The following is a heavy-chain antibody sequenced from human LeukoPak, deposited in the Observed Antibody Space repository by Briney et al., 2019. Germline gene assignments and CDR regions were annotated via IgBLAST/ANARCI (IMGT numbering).Heavy chain of an antibody. V-gene: IGHV4-34*01. Sequence: SETLSLTCAVYGGSFSDYYWSWIRQPPGKGLEWIGEINHSGSTNYNPSLKSRVIISVDTSKNQFSLKLSSVTAADTAVYYCARSGYCSSTSCYMRGYYFDYWGQGTLVTVSS. CDR2: INHSGST. J-gene: IGHJ4*02. D-gene: IGHD2-2*02. CDR1: GGSFSDYY. CDR3: ARSGYCSSTSCYMRGYYFDY.